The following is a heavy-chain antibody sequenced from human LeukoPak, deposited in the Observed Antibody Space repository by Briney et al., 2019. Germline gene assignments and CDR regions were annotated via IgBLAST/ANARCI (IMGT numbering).Heavy chain of an antibody. D-gene: IGHD6-19*01. CDR2: INDSGGST. Sequence: GGSLRLSCAASGFTFSSYAMTWVRQAPGKGLEWVSGINDSGGSTSYVDSVKGRFTISRDNSKNTLYLQMSSLRAEDTAVYYCAKDDFGGLLGSGWHGGLFIYWGQGTLVTVSS. CDR1: GFTFSSYA. CDR3: AKDDFGGLLGSGWHGGLFIY. V-gene: IGHV3-23*01. J-gene: IGHJ4*02.